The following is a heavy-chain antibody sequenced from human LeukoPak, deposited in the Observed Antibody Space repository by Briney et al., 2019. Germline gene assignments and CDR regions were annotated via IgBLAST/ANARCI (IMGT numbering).Heavy chain of an antibody. J-gene: IGHJ4*02. CDR1: GDSVSSNSAT. D-gene: IGHD6-13*01. CDR3: ARSAAGTLDY. CDR2: TYYKSKWYN. Sequence: PSQTLSLTCVISGDSVSSNSATWNWIRQSPLRGLEWLGGTYYKSKWYNEYAISVKSRITINPDTSKNQFSLHLNSVTPEDTAVYYCARSAAGTLDYWGQGTLVTVSS. V-gene: IGHV6-1*01.